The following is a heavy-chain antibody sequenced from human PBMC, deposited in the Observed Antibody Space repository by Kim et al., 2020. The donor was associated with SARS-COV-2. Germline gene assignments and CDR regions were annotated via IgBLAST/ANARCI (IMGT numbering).Heavy chain of an antibody. Sequence: GGSLRLSCAASGFTFDDYAMHWVRQAPGKGLEWVSLISWDGGSTYYADSVKGRFTISRDNSKNSLYLQMNSLRAEDTALYYCAKDKWKRIVVRYFDLWGRGTLVTVSS. J-gene: IGHJ2*01. CDR3: AKDKWKRIVVRYFDL. V-gene: IGHV3-43D*03. CDR1: GFTFDDYA. CDR2: ISWDGGST. D-gene: IGHD3-22*01.